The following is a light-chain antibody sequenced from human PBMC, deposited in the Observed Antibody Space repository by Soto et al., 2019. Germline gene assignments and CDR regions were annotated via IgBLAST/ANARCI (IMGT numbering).Light chain of an antibody. CDR3: CSSAGSSTP. CDR2: EVS. Sequence: QSVLTQPASVSGSPGQSITISCTGTSRDVGSYNLVSWYQQHPGKAPKLMIYEVSKRPSGVSNRFSGSKSGNAASLTISGLQAEDDADYYWCSSAGSSTPLGPGPKATVL. V-gene: IGLV2-23*02. CDR1: SRDVGSYNL. J-gene: IGLJ1*01.